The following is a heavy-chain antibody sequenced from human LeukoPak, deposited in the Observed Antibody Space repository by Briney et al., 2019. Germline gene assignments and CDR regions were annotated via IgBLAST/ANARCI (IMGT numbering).Heavy chain of an antibody. CDR1: GFTFTTYA. D-gene: IGHD5-18*01. J-gene: IGHJ3*01. CDR2: ISYDGSHK. CDR3: AKAAATATLPPLFDGFDS. Sequence: GRSLRLSCAASGFTFTTYAIHWVRQAPGKGLEWVAVISYDGSHKYYGDSVKGRFTISRDNSKNTLYLQMNSLRVEDTAVYHCAKAAATATLPPLFDGFDSWAQGTMVTVSS. V-gene: IGHV3-30*18.